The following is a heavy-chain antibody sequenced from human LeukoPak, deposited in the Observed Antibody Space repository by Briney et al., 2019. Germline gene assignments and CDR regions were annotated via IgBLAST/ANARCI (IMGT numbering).Heavy chain of an antibody. CDR1: GDTFTSYD. CDR2: MNPNSGNT. Sequence: GASVKVSCKASGDTFTSYDINWVRQATGQGLEWMGWMNPNSGNTGYAQKFQGRVTMTRNTSISTAYMELSSLRSEDTAVYYCARGLRYYDSSGYYSEADAFDIWGQGTMVTVSS. V-gene: IGHV1-8*01. D-gene: IGHD3-22*01. CDR3: ARGLRYYDSSGYYSEADAFDI. J-gene: IGHJ3*02.